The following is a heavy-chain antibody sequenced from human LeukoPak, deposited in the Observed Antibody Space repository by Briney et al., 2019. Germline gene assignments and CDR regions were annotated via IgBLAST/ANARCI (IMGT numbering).Heavy chain of an antibody. D-gene: IGHD6-13*01. Sequence: GGSLRLSCAASGFTFTSYAMSWVRQAPGKGLEWVSAISGSGGSTYHADSVKGRFTISRDNSKNTLYLQMNSLRAEDTAVYYCARAPAARDAFDIWAKGQWSPSLQ. CDR1: GFTFTSYA. J-gene: IGHJ3*02. V-gene: IGHV3-23*01. CDR2: ISGSGGST. CDR3: ARAPAARDAFDI.